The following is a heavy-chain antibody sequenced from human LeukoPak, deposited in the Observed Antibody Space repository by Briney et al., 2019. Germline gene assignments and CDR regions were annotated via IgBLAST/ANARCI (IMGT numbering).Heavy chain of an antibody. V-gene: IGHV3-11*01. D-gene: IGHD2-15*01. CDR2: ISSSGSTI. CDR1: GGSISSGDYY. CDR3: ATLGRNYFDD. J-gene: IGHJ4*02. Sequence: PSETLSLTCTVSGGSISSGDYYWSWIRQAPGKGLEWVSYISSSGSTIYYADSVKGRFTVSRDNAKNSMYLQMNSLRAEDTAVYYCATLGRNYFDDWGQGTLVTVSS.